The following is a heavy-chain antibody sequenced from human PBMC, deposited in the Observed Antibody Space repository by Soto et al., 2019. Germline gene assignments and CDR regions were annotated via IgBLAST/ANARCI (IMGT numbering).Heavy chain of an antibody. J-gene: IGHJ5*02. D-gene: IGHD2-15*01. Sequence: QVQLQESGPGLVKPSQTLSLTCTVSGGSISSGGYYWSWIRQHPGKGLEWIGYIYYSGSTYYNPSLKSRVTRSVDTSKNQFALKLSSVTAADTAVYYCAREHCSGGSCYHNWFDPWGQGTLVTVSS. CDR1: GGSISSGGYY. CDR3: AREHCSGGSCYHNWFDP. CDR2: IYYSGST. V-gene: IGHV4-31*03.